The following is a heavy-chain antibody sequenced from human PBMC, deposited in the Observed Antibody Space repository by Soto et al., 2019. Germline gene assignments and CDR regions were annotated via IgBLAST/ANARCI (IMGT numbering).Heavy chain of an antibody. J-gene: IGHJ4*02. CDR3: ARDRYYDSSGYCFDY. CDR1: GFTFSSYS. D-gene: IGHD3-22*01. CDR2: ISSSSSYI. V-gene: IGHV3-21*01. Sequence: PGGSLRLSCAASGFTFSSYSMNWVRQAPGKGLEWVSSISSSSSYIYYADSVKGRFTISRDNAKNSLYLQMNSLRAEDTAVYYCARDRYYDSSGYCFDYWGQGTLVTVSS.